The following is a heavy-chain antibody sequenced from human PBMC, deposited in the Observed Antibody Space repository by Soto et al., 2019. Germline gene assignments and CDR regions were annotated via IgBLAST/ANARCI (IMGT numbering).Heavy chain of an antibody. Sequence: DAQVLESGGGLAQPGGSLRLSCAPSGFTFSMFAMSWVRQGPGKGLECVSSICGDGRDTYYADSVKGRFTIARDNSKNTMYLKTNSLRAEDTAVYYCAKDRRDHSNGWDPFDTWGRGTMVTVS. CDR1: GFTFSMFA. V-gene: IGHV3-23*01. D-gene: IGHD6-25*01. CDR2: ICGDGRDT. CDR3: AKDRRDHSNGWDPFDT. J-gene: IGHJ3*02.